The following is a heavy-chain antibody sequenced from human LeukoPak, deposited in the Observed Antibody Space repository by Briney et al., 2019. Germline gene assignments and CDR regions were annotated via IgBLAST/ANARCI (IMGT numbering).Heavy chain of an antibody. CDR2: INPSGGST. D-gene: IGHD3-22*01. V-gene: IGHV1-46*01. Sequence: ASVKVSCKASGYTFTGYYMHWVRQAPGQGLEWMGIINPSGGSTSYAQKFQGRVTMTRDTSTSTVYMELSSLRSEDTAVYYCARAGYYDSSGMDAFDIWGQGTMVTVSS. J-gene: IGHJ3*02. CDR1: GYTFTGYY. CDR3: ARAGYYDSSGMDAFDI.